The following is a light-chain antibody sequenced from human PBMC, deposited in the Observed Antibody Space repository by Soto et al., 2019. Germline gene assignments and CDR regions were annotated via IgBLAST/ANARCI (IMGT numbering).Light chain of an antibody. CDR1: QGISNH. CDR2: AAP. V-gene: IGKV1-27*01. CDR3: QKFTSAPFT. J-gene: IGKJ4*01. Sequence: DIQMTQSPSSLSASVGDRVTITCRASQGISNHLAWYQQKPGKLPKLLIYAAPILQSGVPSRFSGSGSGTDFTLTISSLQPEDVAIYYCQKFTSAPFTFGGGTKVEI.